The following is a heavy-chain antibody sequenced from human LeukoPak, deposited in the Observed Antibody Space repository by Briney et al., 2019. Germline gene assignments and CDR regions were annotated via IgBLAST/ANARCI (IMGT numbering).Heavy chain of an antibody. D-gene: IGHD4-17*01. Sequence: SETLSLTCAVYGGSFSGYYWSWIRQPPGKGLEWIGEINHSGSTNYNPSLKSRVTISVDTSKNQFSLKLSSVTAADTAVYYCATMTTVAYWGQGTLVTVPS. J-gene: IGHJ4*02. CDR2: INHSGST. V-gene: IGHV4-34*01. CDR3: ATMTTVAY. CDR1: GGSFSGYY.